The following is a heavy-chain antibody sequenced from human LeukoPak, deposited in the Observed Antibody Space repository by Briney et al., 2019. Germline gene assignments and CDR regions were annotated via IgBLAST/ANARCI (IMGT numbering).Heavy chain of an antibody. D-gene: IGHD3-10*01. J-gene: IGHJ4*02. CDR3: ARDLSPVVRASPMGY. Sequence: PGGSLRLSCAASGFTFSTFDMNWVRQAPGKGLEWVSSIRSSSSYIYYADSVKGRFTISSDTSKNTMYLQMNSLRAGDTAVYYCARDLSPVVRASPMGYWGQGTLVTVSS. CDR1: GFTFSTFD. V-gene: IGHV3-21*01. CDR2: IRSSSSYI.